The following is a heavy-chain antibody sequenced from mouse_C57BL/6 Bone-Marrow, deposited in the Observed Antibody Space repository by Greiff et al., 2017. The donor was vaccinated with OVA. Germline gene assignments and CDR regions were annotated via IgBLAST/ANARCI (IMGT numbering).Heavy chain of an antibody. J-gene: IGHJ2*01. Sequence: EVKLQESGPELVKPGDSVKISCKASGYSFTGYFMNWVMQSHGKSLEWIGRINPYNGDTFYNQKFKGKATLTVDKSSSTAHMELRSLTSEDSAVYYCARGNYYGNYDYWGQGTTLTVSS. CDR3: ARGNYYGNYDY. D-gene: IGHD2-1*01. CDR1: GYSFTGYF. CDR2: INPYNGDT. V-gene: IGHV1-20*01.